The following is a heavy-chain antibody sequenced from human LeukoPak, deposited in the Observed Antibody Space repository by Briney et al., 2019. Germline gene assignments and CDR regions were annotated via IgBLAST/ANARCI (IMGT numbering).Heavy chain of an antibody. Sequence: PGGSLRLSCAASGFTFTSYAMNWVRQAPGKGLEWVSGISWNSGSIGYADSVKGRFTISRDNAKNSLYLQMNSLRAEDTALYYCAKGLYDSSGYYRQALDYWGQGTLVTVSS. J-gene: IGHJ4*02. CDR1: GFTFTSYA. D-gene: IGHD3-22*01. CDR3: AKGLYDSSGYYRQALDY. CDR2: ISWNSGSI. V-gene: IGHV3-9*01.